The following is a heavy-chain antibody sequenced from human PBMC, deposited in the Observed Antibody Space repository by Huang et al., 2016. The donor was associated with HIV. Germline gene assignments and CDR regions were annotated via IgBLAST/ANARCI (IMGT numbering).Heavy chain of an antibody. J-gene: IGHJ5*02. CDR1: GYNFTSRG. Sequence: QVHLVQSGPEVKKPGASVKVSCKASGYNFTSRGLHWVRQAPGQRLEWTGYINPGKGNTKDSPKFQDRVTLTRDRSANTAYMQLSRLTSEDTAVYYCASGQRMRESDIVATIPVSWGQGALVTVSS. D-gene: IGHD5-12*01. CDR2: INPGKGNT. V-gene: IGHV1-3*01. CDR3: ASGQRMRESDIVATIPVS.